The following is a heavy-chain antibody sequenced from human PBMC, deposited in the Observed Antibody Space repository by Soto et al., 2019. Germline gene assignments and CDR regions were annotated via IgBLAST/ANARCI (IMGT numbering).Heavy chain of an antibody. V-gene: IGHV2-26*01. D-gene: IGHD6-13*01. Sequence: QVTLKESGPVLVKPTETLTLTCTVSGFSLSNARMGVSWIRQPPGKALEWLAHIFSNDEKSYSTSLKSRLTISKDTSKSQVVLTMTNMDPVDTATYYCALIIEVSSSWPTYYYYYGMDVWGQGTTVTVSS. CDR3: ALIIEVSSSWPTYYYYYGMDV. J-gene: IGHJ6*02. CDR2: IFSNDEK. CDR1: GFSLSNARMG.